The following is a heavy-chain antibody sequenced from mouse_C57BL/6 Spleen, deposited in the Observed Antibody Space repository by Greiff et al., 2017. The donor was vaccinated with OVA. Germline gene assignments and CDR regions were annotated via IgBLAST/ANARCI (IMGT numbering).Heavy chain of an antibody. Sequence: VQLQQSGPELVKPGASVKISCKASGYSFTDYNMNWVKQSNGKSLEWIGVINPNYGTTSYNQKFKGKATLTVDQSSSTDYMQLNSLTSEDSAVYYCASVTTVVANYAMDYWGQGTSVTVSS. CDR2: INPNYGTT. CDR1: GYSFTDYN. J-gene: IGHJ4*01. V-gene: IGHV1-39*01. CDR3: ASVTTVVANYAMDY. D-gene: IGHD1-1*01.